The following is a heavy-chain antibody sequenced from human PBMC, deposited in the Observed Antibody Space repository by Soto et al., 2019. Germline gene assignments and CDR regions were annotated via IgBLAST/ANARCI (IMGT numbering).Heavy chain of an antibody. J-gene: IGHJ4*02. D-gene: IGHD3-10*01. CDR3: ARDLGPYYSNDS. Sequence: EVQLVESGGGLVQPGGSLRLSCAASGFTFSSYSMNWVRQAPGKGLEWVSYISSSSSTIYYADFVKGRFTISRDNDKNALYLQMNSLRDEDTAVYYCARDLGPYYSNDSWGQGTLVTVSS. V-gene: IGHV3-48*02. CDR1: GFTFSSYS. CDR2: ISSSSSTI.